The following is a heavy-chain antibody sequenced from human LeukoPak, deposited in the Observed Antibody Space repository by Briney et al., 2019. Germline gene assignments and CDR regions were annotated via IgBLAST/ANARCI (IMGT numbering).Heavy chain of an antibody. D-gene: IGHD6-13*01. V-gene: IGHV3-7*01. CDR2: IKQDGSEK. CDR3: ARAGLTYRSNDV. CDR1: GFTFRDAW. Sequence: GGSLRLSCAASGFTFRDAWMSWVRQAPGKGLEWVANIKQDGSEKYYADSVKGRFTISRDNAKNSLYLQMNSLRAEDTAVFYCARAGLTYRSNDVWGKGTTVTVSS. J-gene: IGHJ6*04.